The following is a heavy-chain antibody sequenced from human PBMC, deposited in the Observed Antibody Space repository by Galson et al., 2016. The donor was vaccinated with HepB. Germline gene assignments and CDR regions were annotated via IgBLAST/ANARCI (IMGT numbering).Heavy chain of an antibody. J-gene: IGHJ3*02. CDR2: MWSDGTNK. CDR1: GFTFSSCA. CDR3: ALVDAFDI. V-gene: IGHV3-33*01. Sequence: SLRLSCAASGFTFSSCALHWVRQAPGKGLEWVAVMWSDGTNKYYADSVKGRFTISRDNSKNTLYLQMNSLRAEDTAVYFCALVDAFDIWGQGTMVTVSS. D-gene: IGHD1-26*01.